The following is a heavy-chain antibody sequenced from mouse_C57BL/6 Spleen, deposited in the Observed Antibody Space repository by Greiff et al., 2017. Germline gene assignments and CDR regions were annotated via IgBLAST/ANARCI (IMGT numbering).Heavy chain of an antibody. J-gene: IGHJ2*01. CDR3: ARQYGYYFDY. D-gene: IGHD1-1*01. CDR1: GFTFSDYY. V-gene: IGHV5-12*01. Sequence: EVKVVESGGGLVQPGGSLKLSCAASGFTFSDYYMYWVRQTPEKRLEWVAYISNGGGSTYYPDTVKGRFTISRDNAKNTLYLQMSRLKSEDTAMYYCARQYGYYFDYWGQGTTLTVSS. CDR2: ISNGGGST.